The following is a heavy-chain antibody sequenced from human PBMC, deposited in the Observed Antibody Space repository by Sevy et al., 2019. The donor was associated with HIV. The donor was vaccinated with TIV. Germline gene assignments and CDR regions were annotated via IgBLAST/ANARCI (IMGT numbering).Heavy chain of an antibody. V-gene: IGHV3-23*01. J-gene: IGHJ4*02. Sequence: GGSLRLSCATSGFTFNNFAMSWVRQAPGRGLEWVSAIGGSGTDTFYADSVQGRFSISRDNTRNTLFLQMNSLRAEDTAEYYCAKSGLPGQRLGSFPHSDYWGQGTLVTVSS. CDR1: GFTFNNFA. D-gene: IGHD7-27*01. CDR2: IGGSGTDT. CDR3: AKSGLPGQRLGSFPHSDY.